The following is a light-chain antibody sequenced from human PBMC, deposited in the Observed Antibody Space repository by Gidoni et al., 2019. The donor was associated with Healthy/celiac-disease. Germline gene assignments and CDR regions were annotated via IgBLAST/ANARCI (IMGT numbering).Light chain of an antibody. J-gene: IGKJ3*01. CDR3: QQYGVT. Sequence: EIVLTQSPGTLSLSPGERATLSCRASQSVSSSYLAWYQQKPGQAPRLLIYGASSRATGIPDRFSGSGSGTDFTLTISRLEPEDFAVYYCQQYGVTFXPXTKVDIK. CDR2: GAS. V-gene: IGKV3-20*01. CDR1: QSVSSSY.